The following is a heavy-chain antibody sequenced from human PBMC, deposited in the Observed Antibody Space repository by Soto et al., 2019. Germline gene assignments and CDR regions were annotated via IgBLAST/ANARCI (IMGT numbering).Heavy chain of an antibody. CDR2: ISGSGGST. CDR3: AKTSTATYYDFWSGSPFDY. J-gene: IGHJ4*02. CDR1: GFTFSSYA. V-gene: IGHV3-23*01. Sequence: PGGSLRLSCAASGFTFSSYAMSWVRQAPGKGLEWVSAISGSGGSTYYADSVKGRFTISRDNSKNTLYLQMNSLRAEDTAVYYCAKTSTATYYDFWSGSPFDYWGQGTLVTVSS. D-gene: IGHD3-3*01.